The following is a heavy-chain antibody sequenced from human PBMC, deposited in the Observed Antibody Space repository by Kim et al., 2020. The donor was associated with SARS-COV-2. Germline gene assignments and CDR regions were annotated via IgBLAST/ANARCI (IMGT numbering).Heavy chain of an antibody. CDR1: GGSISSSSYY. CDR3: ARRLGGYPFDY. Sequence: SETLSLTCTVSGGSISSSSYYWGWIRQPPGKGLEWIGSIYYSGSTYYNPSLKSRVTISVDTSKNQFSLKLSSVTAADTAVYYCARRLGGYPFDYWGQGTLVTVSS. D-gene: IGHD5-12*01. CDR2: IYYSGST. V-gene: IGHV4-39*01. J-gene: IGHJ4*02.